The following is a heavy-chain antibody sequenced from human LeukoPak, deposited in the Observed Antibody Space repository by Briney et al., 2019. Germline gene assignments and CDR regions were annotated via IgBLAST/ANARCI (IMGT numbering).Heavy chain of an antibody. V-gene: IGHV4-61*05. Sequence: SETLSLTCTVSGGSISSSSYYWGWIRQPPGKGLEWIGYIYYSVSTNYTHSLKSRVTISVNTSKNQFSLKLSSVTPENTAVYYCARDGKSSGWYYFDYWGQGTLVTVSS. CDR3: ARDGKSSGWYYFDY. CDR2: IYYSVST. D-gene: IGHD6-19*01. J-gene: IGHJ4*02. CDR1: GGSISSSSYY.